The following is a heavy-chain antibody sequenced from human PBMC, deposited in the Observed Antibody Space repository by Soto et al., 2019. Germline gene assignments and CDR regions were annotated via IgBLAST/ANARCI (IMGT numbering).Heavy chain of an antibody. J-gene: IGHJ3*02. CDR3: ARPKSPRTYYYDSSGHAGAVDI. CDR1: GYNCTSYW. CDR2: IYPCDSDT. V-gene: IGHV5-51*01. Sequence: GESLKISCKGSGYNCTSYWIGWVRQMPGKGLEWMGIIYPCDSDTRYSPSFQGQVTISAEKPISTAYLQWSSLKASDTAMYYCARPKSPRTYYYDSSGHAGAVDIWGQGTMVTVSS. D-gene: IGHD3-22*01.